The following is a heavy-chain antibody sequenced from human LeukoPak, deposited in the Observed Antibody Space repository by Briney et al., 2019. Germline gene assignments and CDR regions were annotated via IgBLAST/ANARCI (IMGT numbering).Heavy chain of an antibody. CDR1: GFTFSSYG. V-gene: IGHV3-33*06. CDR3: AKFRYYYDSSGYRDY. Sequence: GGSLRLSCAASGFTFSSYGMHWVRQAPGKGLEWVAVIWYDGSNKYYADSVKGRFTISRDNSKNTLYLQMNSLRAEDTAVYYCAKFRYYYDSSGYRDYWGQGTLVTVSS. D-gene: IGHD3-22*01. CDR2: IWYDGSNK. J-gene: IGHJ4*02.